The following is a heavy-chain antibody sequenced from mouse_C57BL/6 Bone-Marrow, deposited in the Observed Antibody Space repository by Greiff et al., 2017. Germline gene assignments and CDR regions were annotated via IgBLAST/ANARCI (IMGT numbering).Heavy chain of an antibody. CDR1: GYSFTDYN. V-gene: IGHV1-39*01. CDR3: ARWLLRGDYAMDY. D-gene: IGHD2-3*01. Sequence: EVQLQQSGPELVKPGASVKISCKASGYSFTDYNMNWVKQSNGKSLEWIGVIHPNYGTTSYNQKFKGKATLTVDPSSSTAYMQLNSLTSEDSAVYYYARWLLRGDYAMDYWGQGTSVTVSS. CDR2: IHPNYGTT. J-gene: IGHJ4*01.